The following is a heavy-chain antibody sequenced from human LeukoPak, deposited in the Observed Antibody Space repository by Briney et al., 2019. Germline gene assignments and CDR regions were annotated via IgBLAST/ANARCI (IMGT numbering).Heavy chain of an antibody. V-gene: IGHV1-8*01. D-gene: IGHD3-9*01. Sequence: ASVKVSCKASGYTFTSYDINWVRQATGQGLEWMGWMNPNSGNTGYAQKFQGRVTMTRNTSISTACMELSSLRSEDTAVYYCARRRSIRPVRVNYFDYWGQGTLVTVSS. J-gene: IGHJ4*02. CDR2: MNPNSGNT. CDR3: ARRRSIRPVRVNYFDY. CDR1: GYTFTSYD.